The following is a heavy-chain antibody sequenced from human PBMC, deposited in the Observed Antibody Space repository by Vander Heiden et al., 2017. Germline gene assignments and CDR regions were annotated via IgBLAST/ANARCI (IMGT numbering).Heavy chain of an antibody. CDR3: ARDGKIGEPYYYYGMDV. V-gene: IGHV3-74*01. CDR2: ISSDGGST. J-gene: IGHJ6*02. Sequence: EVQLAESGGGLLQPGGSLRVSCAASGVTVSSYWMHLVRQDPWKGLVGVSRISSDGGSTSYADSVEGRFTNSRVNAKNTLYLQMNSLRAEDTAVYYCARDGKIGEPYYYYGMDVWGQGTTVTVSS. D-gene: IGHD3-10*01. CDR1: GVTVSSYW.